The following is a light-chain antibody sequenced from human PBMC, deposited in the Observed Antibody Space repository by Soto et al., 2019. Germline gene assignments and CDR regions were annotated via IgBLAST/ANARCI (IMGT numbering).Light chain of an antibody. CDR3: QQRHMWPIT. J-gene: IGKJ5*01. CDR2: GAS. CDR1: QSVSSSY. Sequence: EIVMTQSPATLSLSPGERATLSCRASQSVSSSYLAWYQQKPGQAPRLLIYGASSRATGIPDRFSGSGSGTDFTLTISSLEPEDSAVYYCQQRHMWPITFGQGTRRESK. V-gene: IGKV3D-20*02.